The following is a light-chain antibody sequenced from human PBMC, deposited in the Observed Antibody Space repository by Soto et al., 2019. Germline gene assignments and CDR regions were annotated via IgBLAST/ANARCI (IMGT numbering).Light chain of an antibody. CDR2: DAS. J-gene: IGKJ3*01. V-gene: IGKV1-5*01. CDR1: QTISSW. CDR3: QQYYSYPLT. Sequence: DIQMTQSPSTLSGSVGDRVAITCRASQTISSWLAWYQQKPGRAPKLLIYDASNLEAGVPSRFRGSGSGTDFTLTISCLQSEDFATYYCQQYYSYPLTFGPGTKVDIK.